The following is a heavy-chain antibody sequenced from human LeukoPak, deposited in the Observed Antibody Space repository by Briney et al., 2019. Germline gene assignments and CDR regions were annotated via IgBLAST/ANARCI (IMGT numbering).Heavy chain of an antibody. D-gene: IGHD3-10*01. CDR3: AGLYGSAGTDV. J-gene: IGHJ6*02. CDR1: GGSFSGYY. Sequence: SETLSLTCAVYGGSFSGYYWSWIRQPPGKGLEWIGEINHSGSTNYNPSLKSRVTISVDTSKNQFSLKLSSVTAADTAVYYCAGLYGSAGTDVWGQGTTVTVSS. CDR2: INHSGST. V-gene: IGHV4-34*01.